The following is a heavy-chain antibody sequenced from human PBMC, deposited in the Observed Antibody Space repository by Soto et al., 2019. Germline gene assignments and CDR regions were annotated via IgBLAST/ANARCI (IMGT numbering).Heavy chain of an antibody. CDR2: ISAYNDDT. D-gene: IGHD2-15*01. CDR1: GYTLTDFG. J-gene: IGHJ4*02. Sequence: QVQLVQYGAEVKEPGASVKVSCKASGYTLTDFGISWVRQAPGQGLEWMGWISAYNDDTKYTQKLQGRVTMTTDTATGTAYMELRSLRSDDTAVYYCAREYCSGGSCYCVDYWGQGTLVTVSS. CDR3: AREYCSGGSCYCVDY. V-gene: IGHV1-18*01.